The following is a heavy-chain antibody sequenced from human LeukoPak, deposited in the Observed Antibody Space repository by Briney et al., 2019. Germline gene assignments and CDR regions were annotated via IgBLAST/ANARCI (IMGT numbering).Heavy chain of an antibody. D-gene: IGHD6-13*01. CDR1: GYTFTGYY. J-gene: IGHJ4*02. CDR2: IYPNSGGT. V-gene: IGHV1-2*02. Sequence: ASVKVSCTASGYTFTGYYMHWVRQAPGQGLEWMGWIYPNSGGTNYAQKFQGRVTMTRDTSISTAYMELSRLRSDDTAVYYCASIRYSSSWPRSTSFDYWGQGTLVTVSS. CDR3: ASIRYSSSWPRSTSFDY.